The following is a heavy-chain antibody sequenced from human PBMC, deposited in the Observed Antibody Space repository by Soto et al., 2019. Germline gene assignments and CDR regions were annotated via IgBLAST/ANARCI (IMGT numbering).Heavy chain of an antibody. V-gene: IGHV3-23*01. CDR3: AKGVGPAAIRYYYGMDV. CDR1: GFTFSSYA. J-gene: IGHJ6*02. D-gene: IGHD2-2*01. Sequence: EVQLLESGGGLVQPGGSLRLSCAASGFTFSSYAMSWVRQAPGKGLEWVSAISGSGGSTYYADSVKGRFTISRDNSKNTLYLQMNSLRAADTAVYYCAKGVGPAAIRYYYGMDVWGQGTTVTVSS. CDR2: ISGSGGST.